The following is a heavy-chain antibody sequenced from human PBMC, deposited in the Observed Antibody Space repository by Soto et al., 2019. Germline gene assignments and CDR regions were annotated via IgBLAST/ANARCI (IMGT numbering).Heavy chain of an antibody. CDR3: ARPHLVGATVSIFDL. Sequence: GESLKISCKGSGYTFISYWIAWVRQMPGKGLEWMGIVYPGDSDTRYSPSFQGQVTMSADKSISTAYLQWNSLKASDTAIYYCARPHLVGATVSIFDLWGQGTLVTVSS. D-gene: IGHD1-26*01. CDR1: GYTFISYW. J-gene: IGHJ4*02. V-gene: IGHV5-51*01. CDR2: VYPGDSDT.